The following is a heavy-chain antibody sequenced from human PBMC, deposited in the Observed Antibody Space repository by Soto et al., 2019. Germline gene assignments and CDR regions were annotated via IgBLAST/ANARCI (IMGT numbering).Heavy chain of an antibody. CDR3: ARERITMVRGVNVNWFDP. CDR2: IYYSGST. J-gene: IGHJ5*02. Sequence: SETLSLTCTVSGGSISSYYWSWIRQPPGKGLEWIGYIYYSGSTNYNPSLKSRVTISVDTSKNQFSLKLNSMTAADTAVYYCARERITMVRGVNVNWFDPWGQGTLVTVSS. D-gene: IGHD3-10*01. CDR1: GGSISSYY. V-gene: IGHV4-59*12.